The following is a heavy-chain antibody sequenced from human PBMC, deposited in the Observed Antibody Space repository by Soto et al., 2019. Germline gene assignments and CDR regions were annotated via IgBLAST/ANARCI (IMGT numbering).Heavy chain of an antibody. CDR1: GDSVSSDAYY. V-gene: IGHV4-61*08. CDR3: AKWFSSGLYVDS. J-gene: IGHJ4*02. CDR2: ILSSGGT. Sequence: SETLSLTCSVSGDSVSSDAYYWTWIRQPPGKTLEWVGFILSSGGTSTNPSLRSRLSMSVDTSRNQFSMRLTSVTAADTGVYFCAKWFSSGLYVDSWGRGTLVTVPS. D-gene: IGHD6-19*01.